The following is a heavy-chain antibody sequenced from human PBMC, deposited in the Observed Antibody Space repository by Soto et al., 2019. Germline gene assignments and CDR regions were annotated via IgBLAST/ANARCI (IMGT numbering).Heavy chain of an antibody. J-gene: IGHJ4*02. Sequence: ASVKVSCKASGYTFIDYFIQWVLQAPGQGLEWMGWINPSSGETTYAQKFQGRVTMTRDTSISTAYMDLITLRSDDTAIYYCVRGLKWRDLHYWGQETPVTLSS. CDR2: INPSSGET. CDR1: GYTFIDYF. D-gene: IGHD2-15*01. CDR3: VRGLKWRDLHY. V-gene: IGHV1-2*02.